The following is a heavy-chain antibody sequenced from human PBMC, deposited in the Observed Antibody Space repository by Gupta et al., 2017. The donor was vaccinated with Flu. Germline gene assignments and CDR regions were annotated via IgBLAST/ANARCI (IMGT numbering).Heavy chain of an antibody. Sequence: QAPGQGLEWMGQIVPLYGTINYIQKFQGRATITADTSTSTAYMELSSLRSEDTAVYYCAKTGSLAARPYYFDSWGQGTLVTVSS. J-gene: IGHJ4*02. CDR3: AKTGSLAARPYYFDS. CDR2: IVPLYGTI. D-gene: IGHD6-6*01. V-gene: IGHV1-69*06.